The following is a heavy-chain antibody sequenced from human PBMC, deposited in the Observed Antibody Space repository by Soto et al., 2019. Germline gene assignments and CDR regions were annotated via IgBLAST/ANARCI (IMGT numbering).Heavy chain of an antibody. Sequence: SETLSLTCTVSGASMSGYYWTWIRQSPGKGLEWIGCVHFTGSTNYNPSLKSRVNISLDTSKNQFSLKLSSVTAADTAVYYCARDGGFDVHPHARLFHPCGQATLVTVSS. CDR3: ARDGGFDVHPHARLFHP. CDR2: VHFTGST. V-gene: IGHV4-59*01. D-gene: IGHD2-15*01. J-gene: IGHJ5*02. CDR1: GASMSGYY.